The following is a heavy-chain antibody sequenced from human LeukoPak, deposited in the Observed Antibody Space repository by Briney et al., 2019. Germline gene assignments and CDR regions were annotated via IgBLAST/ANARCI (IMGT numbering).Heavy chain of an antibody. V-gene: IGHV1-69*13. D-gene: IGHD3-3*01. CDR1: GGTFSSYA. CDR2: IIPISGTA. J-gene: IGHJ3*02. CDR3: ARGSTNYDLWSGYYFHDGFDT. Sequence: SVKVSCKASGGTFSSYAISWVRQAPGQGLEWMGGIIPISGTANHAQKFQVRVTITADEPTSTAYMELSSLRSEDTAVYYCARGSTNYDLWSGYYFHDGFDTWGQGTMVTVA.